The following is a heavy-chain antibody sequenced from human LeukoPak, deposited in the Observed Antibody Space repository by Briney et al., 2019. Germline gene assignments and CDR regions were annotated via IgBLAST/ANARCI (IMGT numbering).Heavy chain of an antibody. CDR1: GFTLSGYS. CDR2: IRSSSSYM. CDR3: ARDDNWGFDY. V-gene: IGHV3-21*01. J-gene: IGHJ4*02. D-gene: IGHD7-27*01. Sequence: GGSLRLSCAASGFTLSGYSMNWVRQAPGKGLEWVSSIRSSSSYMLYADSVKGRFTISRDNAKNSLYLQMNSLRAEDTAFYYCARDDNWGFDYWGQGALVTVSS.